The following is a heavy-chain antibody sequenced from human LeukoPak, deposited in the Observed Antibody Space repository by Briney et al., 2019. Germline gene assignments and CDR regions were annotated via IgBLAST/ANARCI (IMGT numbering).Heavy chain of an antibody. CDR3: ARGNSGSDGRYYYYYYMDV. CDR1: GYTFTSYG. Sequence: GASVKVSCKASGYTFTSYGISWVRQAPGQGLEWMGWISAYNGNTNYAQKLQGRVTMTTDTSTSTAYMELSSLRSEDTAVYYCARGNSGSDGRYYYYYYMDVWGKGTTVTVSS. V-gene: IGHV1-18*01. D-gene: IGHD1-26*01. J-gene: IGHJ6*03. CDR2: ISAYNGNT.